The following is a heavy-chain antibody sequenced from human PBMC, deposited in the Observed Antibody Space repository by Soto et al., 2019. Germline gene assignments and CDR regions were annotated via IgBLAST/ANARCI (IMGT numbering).Heavy chain of an antibody. J-gene: IGHJ5*01. CDR3: AREALVFVYGFAP. Sequence: SETLSLTCTVSGGSIRNGAYYWSWLRQHPGKGLEWIGHIFYSGSTYYNPSLQSRVTMSVDASKNQFSLKLSSVTAADTAVYYCAREALVFVYGFAPRGPRTLVTVSS. D-gene: IGHD2-8*01. CDR1: GGSIRNGAYY. CDR2: IFYSGST. V-gene: IGHV4-31*03.